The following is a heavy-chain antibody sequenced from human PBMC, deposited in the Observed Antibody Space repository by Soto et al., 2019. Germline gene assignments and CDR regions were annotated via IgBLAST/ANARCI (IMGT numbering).Heavy chain of an antibody. CDR3: AMDPDYYDSSGYQTGSSY. V-gene: IGHV3-23*01. J-gene: IGHJ4*02. D-gene: IGHD3-22*01. Sequence: GGSLRLSCAASGFTFSSYAMSWVRQAPGKGLEWVSAISGSGGSTYYADSVKGRFTISRDNSKNTLYLQMNGLRAEDTAVYYCAMDPDYYDSSGYQTGSSYWGQGTLVTSPQ. CDR2: ISGSGGST. CDR1: GFTFSSYA.